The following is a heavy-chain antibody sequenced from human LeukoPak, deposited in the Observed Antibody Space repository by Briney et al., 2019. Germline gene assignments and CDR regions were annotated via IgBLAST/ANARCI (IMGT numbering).Heavy chain of an antibody. CDR3: AKVGYSGYDLAFDI. D-gene: IGHD5-12*01. CDR1: GFTFSRYI. J-gene: IGHJ3*02. V-gene: IGHV3-30*02. Sequence: GGSLRLSCAVSGFTFSRYIMNWVRQAPGKGLEWVAFIRYDGSNKYYADSVKGRFTISRDNSKNTLYLQMNSLRAEDTAVYYCAKVGYSGYDLAFDIWGQGTMVTVSS. CDR2: IRYDGSNK.